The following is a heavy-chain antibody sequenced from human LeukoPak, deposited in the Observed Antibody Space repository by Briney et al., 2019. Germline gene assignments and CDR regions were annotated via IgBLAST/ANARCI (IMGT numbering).Heavy chain of an antibody. V-gene: IGHV3-33*01. D-gene: IGHD6-19*01. CDR3: ARGHSSGWYFDY. CDR1: GFTFSNYG. Sequence: GGSLRLSCAASGFTFSNYGMHWVRQAPGKGLEWVAVIWYDGSKTYYADSVKGRFTISRDDSKNTLYLQMNSLRAEDTAVYYCARGHSSGWYFDYWGQGTLVTVSS. CDR2: IWYDGSKT. J-gene: IGHJ4*02.